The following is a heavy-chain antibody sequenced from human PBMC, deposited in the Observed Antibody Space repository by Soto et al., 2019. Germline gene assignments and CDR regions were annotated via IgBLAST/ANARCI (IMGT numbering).Heavy chain of an antibody. CDR2: ISGHNGKT. CDR1: GYTFTTYG. J-gene: IGHJ3*01. Sequence: QVHLVQSGAEVKKPGASVKVSCNSSGYTFTTYGVAWVRQVPGQGLEWMGWISGHNGKTFYAQSFQDRVTMTTDTSTSTAYMELRSLRSDDTAVYFCARERSLEDSPLADAFDVWGQGTRVTVSS. CDR3: ARERSLEDSPLADAFDV. D-gene: IGHD1-1*01. V-gene: IGHV1-18*01.